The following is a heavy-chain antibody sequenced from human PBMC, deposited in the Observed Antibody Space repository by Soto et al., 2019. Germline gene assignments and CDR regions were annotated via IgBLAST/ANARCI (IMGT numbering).Heavy chain of an antibody. V-gene: IGHV3-15*07. Sequence: ESGGGFIYPGGSRRLSCAASGLTISNAWMNWVRQAPGKGLEWVGRIKTNTEGGTTDYAAAVKGRFTVSRDDSKNTLYLQMNSLKTEDTAVYYCTTGSVEGVWGQGTTVTVSS. CDR3: TTGSVEGV. CDR2: IKTNTEGGTT. D-gene: IGHD2-15*01. CDR1: GLTISNAW. J-gene: IGHJ6*02.